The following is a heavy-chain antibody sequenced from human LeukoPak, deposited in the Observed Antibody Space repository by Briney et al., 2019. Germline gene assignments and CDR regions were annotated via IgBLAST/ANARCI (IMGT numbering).Heavy chain of an antibody. CDR2: ICYSGST. V-gene: IGHV4-59*01. CDR3: ARVQGLWFGELFYCDY. Sequence: SETLSLTCTVSGGSISSYYWSWIRQPPGKGLEWIGYICYSGSTNYNPSLKSRVTISVDTFKNQFSLKLSSVTAADTDVYYCARVQGLWFGELFYCDYWGQRTLVSVSS. CDR1: GGSISSYY. D-gene: IGHD3-10*01. J-gene: IGHJ4*02.